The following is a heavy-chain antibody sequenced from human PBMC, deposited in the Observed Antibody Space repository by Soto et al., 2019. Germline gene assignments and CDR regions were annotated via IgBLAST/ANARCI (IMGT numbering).Heavy chain of an antibody. J-gene: IGHJ4*02. CDR2: IYSGGST. Sequence: EVQLVESGGGLIQPGGSLRVSCAASGFTVSRSYMSWVRQAPGKGLEWVSVIYSGGSTNYADSVKGRFTISRDNSKNTLYLQMTSLRVEDTAVYYCARAPYYYDISGPPYWGQGTMVTVSS. V-gene: IGHV3-53*01. D-gene: IGHD3-22*01. CDR1: GFTVSRSY. CDR3: ARAPYYYDISGPPY.